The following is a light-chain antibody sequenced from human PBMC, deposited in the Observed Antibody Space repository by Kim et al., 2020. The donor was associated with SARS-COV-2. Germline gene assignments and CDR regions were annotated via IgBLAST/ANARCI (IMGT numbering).Light chain of an antibody. Sequence: ASVGDRVTISCRASQTISNWLAWYQQKSGKAPKLLIYKASSLESGVPSRFSGSGSGTEFTLTISSLQPDDFATYYCQQYNGYSRTFGQGTKVDIK. CDR3: QQYNGYSRT. CDR2: KAS. V-gene: IGKV1-5*03. J-gene: IGKJ1*01. CDR1: QTISNW.